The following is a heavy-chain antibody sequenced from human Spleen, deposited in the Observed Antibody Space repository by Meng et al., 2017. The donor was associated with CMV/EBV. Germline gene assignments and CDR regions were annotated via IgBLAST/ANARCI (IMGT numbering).Heavy chain of an antibody. CDR1: GGSISSSNW. Sequence: SETLSLTCAVPGGSISSSNWWSWVRQPPGKGLEWIGSISHSGSTYYNPSLRRRLTISLDTSKNQFSLKLSSVTAADTAVYYCASEFDFWSPYVHWGQGTLVTVSS. D-gene: IGHD3-3*01. CDR2: ISHSGST. J-gene: IGHJ4*02. CDR3: ASEFDFWSPYVH. V-gene: IGHV4-4*02.